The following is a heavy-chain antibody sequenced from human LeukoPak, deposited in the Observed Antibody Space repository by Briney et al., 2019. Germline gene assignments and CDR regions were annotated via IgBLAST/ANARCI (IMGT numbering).Heavy chain of an antibody. J-gene: IGHJ3*02. V-gene: IGHV3-30-3*01. Sequence: PGRSLRLSCAASGFTFSSYAMHWVRQAPGKGLEWVAVISYDGSNKYYADSVKGRFTISRDNSKNTLYLQMNSLRAEDTAVYYCARDYGDYVDAFDIWGQGTMVTVSS. CDR3: ARDYGDYVDAFDI. CDR1: GFTFSSYA. D-gene: IGHD4-17*01. CDR2: ISYDGSNK.